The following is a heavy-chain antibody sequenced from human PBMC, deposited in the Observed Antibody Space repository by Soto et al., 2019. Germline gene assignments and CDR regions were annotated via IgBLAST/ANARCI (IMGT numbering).Heavy chain of an antibody. Sequence: ETLSLTCTVSGGSISSYYWSWIRQPPGKGLEWIGYIYYSGSTNYNPSLKSRVTISVDTSKNQFSLKLSSVTAADTAVYYCARVGDILTGYYPFDYWGQGTLVTVSS. D-gene: IGHD3-9*01. CDR1: GGSISSYY. J-gene: IGHJ4*02. V-gene: IGHV4-59*01. CDR3: ARVGDILTGYYPFDY. CDR2: IYYSGST.